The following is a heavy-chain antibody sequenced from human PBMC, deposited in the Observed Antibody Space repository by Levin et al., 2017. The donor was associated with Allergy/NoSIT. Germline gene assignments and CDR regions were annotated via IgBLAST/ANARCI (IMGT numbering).Heavy chain of an antibody. CDR1: GGSISGYY. CDR3: ARGGSPGTTFGSFDI. CDR2: IYYSGTT. D-gene: IGHD1-1*01. V-gene: IGHV4-59*12. J-gene: IGHJ3*02. Sequence: PETLSLTCTVSGGSISGYYWSWIRQPPGKGLEWVGYIYYSGTTNHNPSLKGRVTISMDTSKNQFSLKLSSVTPADTAVYYCARGGSPGTTFGSFDIWGQGTMGTVSS.